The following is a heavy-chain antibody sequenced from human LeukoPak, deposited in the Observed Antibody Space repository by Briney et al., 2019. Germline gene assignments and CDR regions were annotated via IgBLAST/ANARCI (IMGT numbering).Heavy chain of an antibody. CDR1: GFTFSSYS. J-gene: IGHJ4*02. V-gene: IGHV3-21*04. CDR3: ARAETRGGDCYSFGY. D-gene: IGHD2-21*02. CDR2: ISSSSSYI. Sequence: GGSLRLSCAASGFTFSSYSMNWIRQAPEKGLEWVSSISSSSSYIYYADSVKGRFTISRDNAKNSLYLQMNSLRAEDTAVYYCARAETRGGDCYSFGYWGQGTLVTVSS.